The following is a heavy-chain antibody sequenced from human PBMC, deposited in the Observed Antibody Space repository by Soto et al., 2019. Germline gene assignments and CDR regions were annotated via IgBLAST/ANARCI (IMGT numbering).Heavy chain of an antibody. Sequence: SETLSLTCAVYGGSFSGYYWSWIRQPPGKGLEWIGEINHSGSTNYNPSLKSRVTISVDTSKNQFSLKLSSVTAADTAVYYCARGPSETSNYEYFQHWGQGTLVTVSS. D-gene: IGHD4-4*01. CDR3: ARGPSETSNYEYFQH. CDR1: GGSFSGYY. J-gene: IGHJ1*01. V-gene: IGHV4-34*01. CDR2: INHSGST.